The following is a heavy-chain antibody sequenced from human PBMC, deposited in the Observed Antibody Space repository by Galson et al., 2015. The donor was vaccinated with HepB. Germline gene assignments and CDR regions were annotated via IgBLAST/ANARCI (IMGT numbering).Heavy chain of an antibody. V-gene: IGHV3-15*01. Sequence: SLRLSCAASGFPFSDAWLSWVRQAPGKGLEWVALITGKGDGGTTAYAAPVKGRFIISRDDSENTLYLQMNSLKTEDTAVYFCIGRYQGYWGQGTLVSVSS. CDR3: IGRYQGY. J-gene: IGHJ4*02. D-gene: IGHD3-16*02. CDR2: ITGKGDGGTT. CDR1: GFPFSDAW.